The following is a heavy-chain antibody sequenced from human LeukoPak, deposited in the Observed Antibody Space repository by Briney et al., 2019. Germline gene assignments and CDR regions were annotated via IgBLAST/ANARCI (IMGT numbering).Heavy chain of an antibody. D-gene: IGHD1-26*01. CDR3: ARDLGGSYFDY. CDR1: GGSFSGYY. J-gene: IGHJ4*02. V-gene: IGHV4-34*01. Sequence: SETLSLTCAVYGGSFSGYYWSWIRQPPGKGLEWIGEINHSGSTNYNPSLKSRVTISVDTSKNQFSLKLSSVTAADTAVYYCARDLGGSYFDYWGQGTLVTVSS. CDR2: INHSGST.